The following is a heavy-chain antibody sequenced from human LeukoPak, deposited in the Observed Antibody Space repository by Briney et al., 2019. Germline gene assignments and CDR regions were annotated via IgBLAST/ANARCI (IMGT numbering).Heavy chain of an antibody. CDR3: AREYYDSSGYHFEY. CDR2: INTDGSVT. Sequence: GGSLRLSCAASGFTFSNYGMHWVRQAPGKGLVWVSRINTDGSVTSHAGSVKGRFTISRDNAKNTLYLQMNSLRAEDTAVYYCAREYYDSSGYHFEYWGQGTLVTVSS. D-gene: IGHD3-22*01. J-gene: IGHJ4*02. CDR1: GFTFSNYG. V-gene: IGHV3-74*01.